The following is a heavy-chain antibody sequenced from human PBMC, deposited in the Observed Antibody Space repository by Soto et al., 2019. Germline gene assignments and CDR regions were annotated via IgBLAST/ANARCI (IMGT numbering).Heavy chain of an antibody. CDR2: VYWDDDK. CDR1: GVSLSKSGVS. CDR3: ARHLPPRLPLDF. D-gene: IGHD5-12*01. Sequence: SGPTLVNRTHTLTLTCSFCGVSLSKSGVSVAWLRQPPGKALDWLAVVYWDDDKRYNPYLKARLTITKDTSRKEVLLTMTNMDHFDTGTYYSARHLPPRLPLDFWGQRILVTVSS. J-gene: IGHJ4*02. V-gene: IGHV2-5*02.